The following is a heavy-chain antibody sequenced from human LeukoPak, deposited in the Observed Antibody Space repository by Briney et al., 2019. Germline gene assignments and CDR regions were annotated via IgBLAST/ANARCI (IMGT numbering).Heavy chain of an antibody. CDR3: ARARGGIGYEYNWFDT. Sequence: SQTLSLTCAVSGGSISSGGYSWSWIGQSPGKGLEWIGYIYHSGTTYYNPSLQSRVTISVDRSKNQFSLKLSSVTAADTAVYYCARARGGIGYEYNWFDTWGQGSLVTVSS. V-gene: IGHV4-30-2*06. CDR2: IYHSGTT. D-gene: IGHD5-12*01. J-gene: IGHJ5*02. CDR1: GGSISSGGYS.